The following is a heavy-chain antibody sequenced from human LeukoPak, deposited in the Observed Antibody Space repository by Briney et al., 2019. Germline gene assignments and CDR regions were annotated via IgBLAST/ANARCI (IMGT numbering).Heavy chain of an antibody. Sequence: GGSLRLSCAASGFTLSSYYMSWVRQAPGKGLEWVANIKQDGSEQKYVDSVKGRFTISRDNTKNSLYLQMNSLKVEDTAVYYCARDRRADDTPCNWFDPWGQGTLVTVSS. CDR3: ARDRRADDTPCNWFDP. CDR1: GFTLSSYY. V-gene: IGHV3-7*01. D-gene: IGHD6-13*01. CDR2: IKQDGSEQ. J-gene: IGHJ5*02.